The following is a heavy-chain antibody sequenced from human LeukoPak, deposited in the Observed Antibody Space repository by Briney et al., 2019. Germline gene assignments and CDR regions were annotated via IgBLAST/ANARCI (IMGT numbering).Heavy chain of an antibody. V-gene: IGHV3-48*01. Sequence: GGSLRLSCAASGFTFSSYSMNWVRQAPGKGLEWVPYISSSSSTIYYADSVKGRFTISRDNAKNSLYLQMNSLRAEDTAVYYCARASSYSTYYYYYYMDVWGKGTTVTVSS. CDR3: ARASSYSTYYYYYYMDV. J-gene: IGHJ6*03. D-gene: IGHD3-16*02. CDR1: GFTFSSYS. CDR2: ISSSSSTI.